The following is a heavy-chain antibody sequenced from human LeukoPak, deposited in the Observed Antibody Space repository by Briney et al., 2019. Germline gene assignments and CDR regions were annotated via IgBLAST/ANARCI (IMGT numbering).Heavy chain of an antibody. CDR1: GGSISSYY. Sequence: PSETLSLTCTVSGGSISSYYWSWIRQPPGKGLEWFWYSYYSGSTNYHPSLKSLVTTSVDTSKTQFSLKLSSVTAADTAVYYCARRSSSYYGAFDIWGQGTMVTVSS. CDR2: SYYSGST. D-gene: IGHD6-13*01. J-gene: IGHJ3*02. CDR3: ARRSSSYYGAFDI. V-gene: IGHV4-59*08.